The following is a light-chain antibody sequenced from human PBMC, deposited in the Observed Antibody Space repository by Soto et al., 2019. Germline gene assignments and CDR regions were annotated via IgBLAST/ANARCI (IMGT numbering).Light chain of an antibody. Sequence: DIQMTQSPSTLSASVGDRVTITCRASHSISSWLAWYQQRPGKAPKLLIYKASNLESGVPSRFSGSGSGTELTLTISSLHPDDFATYYCQQYYTYPWTFGPGTKVDIK. V-gene: IGKV1-5*03. J-gene: IGKJ1*01. CDR1: HSISSW. CDR3: QQYYTYPWT. CDR2: KAS.